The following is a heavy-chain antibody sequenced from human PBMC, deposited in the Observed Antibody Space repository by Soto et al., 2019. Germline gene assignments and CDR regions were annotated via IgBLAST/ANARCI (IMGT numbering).Heavy chain of an antibody. J-gene: IGHJ4*02. CDR3: AKLRGSGWYFHY. CDR2: ISGSCGNK. V-gene: IGHV3-23*01. Sequence: EVQVLESGGGLVQPGGSLRLSCVASGFTFSDFTMSWVRQAPGKGLEWVSSISGSCGNKYYADSVKGRFTISRDNSNNTLYLQMHSLRADDTAVYFCAKLRGSGWYFHYWGQGTLVAVSS. CDR1: GFTFSDFT. D-gene: IGHD6-19*01.